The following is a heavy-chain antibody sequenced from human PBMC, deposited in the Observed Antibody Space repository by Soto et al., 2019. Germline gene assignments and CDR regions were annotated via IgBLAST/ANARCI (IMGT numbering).Heavy chain of an antibody. Sequence: QVRLQESGPGLVKPSETLSLTCTVSGGSITSITNHYCSWIRQPPGKGREWIGYISYSGHTSYNPSLKSRVILSVDTSKNQVSLNLASVTAADTAVYYCATQGFGTLHGLVDVWGQGTTVTVSS. V-gene: IGHV4-59*08. D-gene: IGHD1-7*01. CDR2: ISYSGHT. CDR3: ATQGFGTLHGLVDV. J-gene: IGHJ6*02. CDR1: GGSITSITNHY.